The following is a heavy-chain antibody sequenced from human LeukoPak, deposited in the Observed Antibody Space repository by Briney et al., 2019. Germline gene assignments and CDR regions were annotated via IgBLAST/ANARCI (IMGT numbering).Heavy chain of an antibody. CDR2: IYWDDDK. V-gene: IGHV2-5*02. D-gene: IGHD3-10*01. Sequence: ESGPTLVKPTQTLTLTCTFSGFSLSTSGVGVGWIRQPPGKALEWLALIYWDDDKRYSPSLKSRLTITKDTSKSQVVLTMTNMDPVDTATYYCAQVGSWDAFDIWGQGTKVTVSS. CDR1: GFSLSTSGVG. J-gene: IGHJ3*02. CDR3: AQVGSWDAFDI.